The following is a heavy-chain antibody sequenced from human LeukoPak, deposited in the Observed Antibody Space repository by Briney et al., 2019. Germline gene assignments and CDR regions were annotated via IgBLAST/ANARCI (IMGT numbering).Heavy chain of an antibody. CDR2: IYYSGST. Sequence: PSETLSLTCTVSGGSISSSTYYWGWIRQPPGKGLEWIGSIYYSGSTYYNPSLKSRVTISVDTSKNQFSLKLSSVTAADTAVYYCARVSRCSSASCTYNWLDPWGQGTLVTVSS. V-gene: IGHV4-39*01. J-gene: IGHJ5*02. D-gene: IGHD2-2*01. CDR1: GGSISSSTYY. CDR3: ARVSRCSSASCTYNWLDP.